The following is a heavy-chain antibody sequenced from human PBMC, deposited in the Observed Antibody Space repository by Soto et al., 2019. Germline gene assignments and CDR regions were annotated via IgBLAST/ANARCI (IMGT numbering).Heavy chain of an antibody. J-gene: IGHJ1*01. CDR2: INHSGST. Sequence: WIRQPPGKGLEWSGEINHSGSTNYNPSLKSRVTISVDTSKNQFSLKLSSVTAADTAVYYCARGNQMVRGAFNPHEAYQHSAQ. D-gene: IGHD3-10*01. V-gene: IGHV4-34*01. CDR3: ARGNQMVRGAFNPHEAYQH.